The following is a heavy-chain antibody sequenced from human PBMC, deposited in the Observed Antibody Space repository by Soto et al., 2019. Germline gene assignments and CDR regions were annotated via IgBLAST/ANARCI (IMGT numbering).Heavy chain of an antibody. CDR1: GGSFSGYY. V-gene: IGHV4-34*01. CDR2: INHSGST. D-gene: IGHD3-10*01. J-gene: IGHJ4*02. CDR3: AKIRWFGELPRDY. Sequence: QVQLQQWGAGLLKPSETLSLTCAVYGGSFSGYYWSWIRQPPGKGLEWIGEINHSGSTNYNPSLKSRVTISVDTSKNQFSLKLSSVTAADTAVYYRAKIRWFGELPRDYWGQGTLVTVSS.